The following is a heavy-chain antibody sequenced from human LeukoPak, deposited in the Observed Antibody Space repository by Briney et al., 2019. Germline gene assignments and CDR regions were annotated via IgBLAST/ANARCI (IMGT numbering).Heavy chain of an antibody. J-gene: IGHJ4*02. Sequence: PSETLSLTCTVSGGSISSYYWSWIRQPPGKGLEWIAYIYYSGSTNYNPSLKSRVTISVDTSKNQSSLKLSSVTAADTAVYYCARRYGSGSSGTFDYWGQGTLVTVSS. V-gene: IGHV4-59*01. CDR1: GGSISSYY. D-gene: IGHD3-10*01. CDR3: ARRYGSGSSGTFDY. CDR2: IYYSGST.